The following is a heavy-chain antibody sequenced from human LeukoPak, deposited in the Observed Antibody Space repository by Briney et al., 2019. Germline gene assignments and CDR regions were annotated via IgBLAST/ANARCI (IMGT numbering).Heavy chain of an antibody. D-gene: IGHD3-22*01. V-gene: IGHV3-23*01. CDR3: AKDRVYYDSSGN. CDR2: ISGSGGST. J-gene: IGHJ4*02. CDR1: GFTFSSYS. Sequence: PGGSLRLSCAASGFTFSSYSMSWVRQAPGKGLEWVSAISGSGGSTYYADSVKGRFTISRDNSKNTLYLQMNSLRAEDTAVYYCAKDRVYYDSSGNWGQGTLVTVSS.